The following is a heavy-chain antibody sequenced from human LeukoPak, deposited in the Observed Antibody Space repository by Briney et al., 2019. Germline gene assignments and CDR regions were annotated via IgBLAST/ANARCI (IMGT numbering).Heavy chain of an antibody. CDR3: ARVNLGDCSGSSCYYYYYYMDV. V-gene: IGHV1-69*05. CDR1: GGTFSSYA. CDR2: IIPIFGTS. D-gene: IGHD2-2*01. J-gene: IGHJ6*03. Sequence: ASVKVSCKASGGTFSSYAISWVRQAPGQGLEWMGGIIPIFGTSNYAQRFQGRVTITTDESMSTAHMELSSLRSEDTAVYYCARVNLGDCSGSSCYYYYYYMDVWGKGTTVTVSS.